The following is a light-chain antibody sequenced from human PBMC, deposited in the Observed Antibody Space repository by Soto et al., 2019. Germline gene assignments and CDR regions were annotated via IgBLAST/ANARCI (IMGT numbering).Light chain of an antibody. CDR1: QSISSY. V-gene: IGKV1-39*01. Sequence: DIPMTQSPSSLSASVGDRVTITCRASQSISSYLNCYQQKPGKAPKLLIYAASSLQSGVPSRFSGSGSGTDFTLTISSLQPEDFANYYCQQSYTTPRTFGQGTKVEIK. CDR2: AAS. CDR3: QQSYTTPRT. J-gene: IGKJ1*01.